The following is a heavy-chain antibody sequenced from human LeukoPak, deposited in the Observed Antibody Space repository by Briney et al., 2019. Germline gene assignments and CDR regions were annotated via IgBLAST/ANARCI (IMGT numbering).Heavy chain of an antibody. V-gene: IGHV3-74*01. Sequence: GGSLRLSCAASGFTFSSYWMHWVRQAPGKGLVWVSRINSDGSSTTYADSVEGRFTISRDNAKNTLYLQMNSLRDEDTAMYYCVRQYSYDSSGYYPWDYWGQGTLVTVSS. CDR2: INSDGSST. J-gene: IGHJ4*02. CDR1: GFTFSSYW. D-gene: IGHD3-22*01. CDR3: VRQYSYDSSGYYPWDY.